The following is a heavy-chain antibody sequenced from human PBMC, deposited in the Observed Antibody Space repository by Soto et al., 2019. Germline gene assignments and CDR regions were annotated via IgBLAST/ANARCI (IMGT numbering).Heavy chain of an antibody. J-gene: IGHJ4*02. CDR2: IYYSGST. CDR1: GGSISSGDYY. V-gene: IGHV4-30-4*01. CDR3: ARDSSSFPHYYFDY. Sequence: SETLSLTCTVSGGSISSGDYYWSWIRQPPVKGLEWIGYIYYSGSTYYNPSLKSRVTISVDTSKNQFSLKLSSVTAADTAVYYCARDSSSFPHYYFDYWGQGTLVTVSS.